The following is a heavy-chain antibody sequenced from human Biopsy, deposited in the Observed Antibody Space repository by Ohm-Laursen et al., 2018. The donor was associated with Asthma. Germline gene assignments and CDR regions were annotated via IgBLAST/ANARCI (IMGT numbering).Heavy chain of an antibody. Sequence: ASVKVSCKASGYNFNTSDINWVRQAPGQGLEWMGWMNPKSGNTGFAQKFKGRVSLTRDSSTTTAYMELRSLRSDDTALYFCARGLRQSNWFVPWGQGTLLTVFS. J-gene: IGHJ5*02. D-gene: IGHD6-19*01. CDR2: MNPKSGNT. V-gene: IGHV1-8*01. CDR1: GYNFNTSD. CDR3: ARGLRQSNWFVP.